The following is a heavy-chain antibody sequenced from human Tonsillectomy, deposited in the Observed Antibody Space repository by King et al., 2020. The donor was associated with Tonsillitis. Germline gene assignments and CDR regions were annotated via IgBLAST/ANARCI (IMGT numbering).Heavy chain of an antibody. D-gene: IGHD3-22*01. CDR1: GFTFSSYW. CDR2: IKEDGSET. J-gene: IGHJ4*02. V-gene: IGHV3-7*02. Sequence: VQLVESGGGLVQPGGSLRLSCAASGFTFSSYWMSWVRQAPGKGLEWVADIKEDGSETNYVDSVRGRYTISRDNAKNSLYLYMNRLRAEDTAVYYCVVTSTFGGQGTLVTISS. CDR3: VVTSTF.